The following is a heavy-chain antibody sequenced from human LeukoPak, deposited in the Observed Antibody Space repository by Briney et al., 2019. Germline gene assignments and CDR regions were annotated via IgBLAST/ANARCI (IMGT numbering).Heavy chain of an antibody. J-gene: IGHJ3*02. D-gene: IGHD3-22*01. CDR1: GGSISSGGYY. CDR3: ARAVVVIRNYAFDI. V-gene: IGHV4-31*03. CDR2: IYYSGST. Sequence: SETLSLTCTVSGGSISSGGYYWSWIRQHPGKGLEWIGYIYYSGSTYYNPSLKSRVTISVDTSKIQFSLKLSSVTAADTAVYYCARAVVVIRNYAFDIWGQGTMVTVSS.